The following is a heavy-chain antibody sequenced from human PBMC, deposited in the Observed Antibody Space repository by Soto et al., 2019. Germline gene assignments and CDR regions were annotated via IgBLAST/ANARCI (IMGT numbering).Heavy chain of an antibody. CDR3: AKVPIYGDWQYDYWYFDL. V-gene: IGHV3-23*01. CDR2: ISGSGGST. J-gene: IGHJ2*01. Sequence: PGGSLRLSCAASGFTFSSYAMSWVRQAPGKGLEWVSTISGSGGSTYYADSVKGRFTISRDNSKNTLFLQMNSLRAEDTAVYYCAKVPIYGDWQYDYWYFDLWGRGTLVTVSS. CDR1: GFTFSSYA. D-gene: IGHD4-17*01.